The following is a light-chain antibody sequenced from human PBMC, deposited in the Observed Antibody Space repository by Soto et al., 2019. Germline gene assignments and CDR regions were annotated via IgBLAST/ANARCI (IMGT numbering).Light chain of an antibody. CDR1: QSVSSN. CDR3: QQYNNWPSWT. V-gene: IGKV3-15*01. Sequence: EIVMTQSPATLSVSPRERATLSCRASQSVSSNLAWYQQKPGQAPRLLIYITSTRAAGIPARFSGSGSGTEFTLTISSLQSEDSAIYYCQQYNNWPSWTFGQGTKVDIK. J-gene: IGKJ1*01. CDR2: ITS.